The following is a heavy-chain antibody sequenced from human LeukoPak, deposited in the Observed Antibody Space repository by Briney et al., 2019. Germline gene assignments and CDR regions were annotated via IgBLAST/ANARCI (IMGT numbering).Heavy chain of an antibody. V-gene: IGHV3-7*04. Sequence: GGSLRLSCEASGFTFSNKWRTWVRQAPGKGLEWVANIKQDGTKTYYVDSVKGRFTISRDNAKNSVYLQMNSLRAEDTAVYFCAKDNPLPLWGQGTLVSVSS. CDR1: GFTFSNKW. CDR3: AKDNPLPL. J-gene: IGHJ4*02. D-gene: IGHD1-14*01. CDR2: IKQDGTKT.